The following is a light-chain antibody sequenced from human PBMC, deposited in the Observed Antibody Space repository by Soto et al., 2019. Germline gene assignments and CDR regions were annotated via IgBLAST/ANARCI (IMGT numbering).Light chain of an antibody. CDR1: QSVLYSSNNKNY. V-gene: IGKV4-1*01. CDR3: QQYYRTRT. Sequence: DIVMTQSPDSLAVSLGERATINCKSSQSVLYSSNNKNYLAWYQQKPGQPPKLLIYWASTRASGVPDRFSGSGSGTDFTLTISSLQAEDVAVYYCQQYYRTRTFGQGTKVDIK. J-gene: IGKJ1*01. CDR2: WAS.